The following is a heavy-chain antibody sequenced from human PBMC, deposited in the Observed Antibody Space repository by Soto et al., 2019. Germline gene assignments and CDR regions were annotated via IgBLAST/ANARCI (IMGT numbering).Heavy chain of an antibody. D-gene: IGHD3-9*01. CDR2: IRSKAYGGTT. CDR3: TRVWDYDILTGYPDYDY. Sequence: GGPLRLSCTASGFTFGDYAMSWVRQAPGKGLEWVGFIRSKAYGGTTEYAASVKGRFTISRDDSKSIAYLQMNSLETEDTAVYYCTRVWDYDILTGYPDYDYWGQGTLVTVSS. CDR1: GFTFGDYA. J-gene: IGHJ4*02. V-gene: IGHV3-49*04.